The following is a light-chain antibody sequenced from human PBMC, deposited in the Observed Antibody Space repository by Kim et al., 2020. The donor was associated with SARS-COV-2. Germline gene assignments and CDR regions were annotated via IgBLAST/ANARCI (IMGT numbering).Light chain of an antibody. Sequence: ASGGDRVNITCRASRSISSSLNWDQQKPGKAPSLLIYPASSLQSAVPSRFSGSGSGTDFTLTITSLQPEDFAAYYCQQTSSPPFTFGGGTKVDIK. V-gene: IGKV1-39*01. CDR3: QQTSSPPFT. J-gene: IGKJ4*01. CDR2: PAS. CDR1: RSISSS.